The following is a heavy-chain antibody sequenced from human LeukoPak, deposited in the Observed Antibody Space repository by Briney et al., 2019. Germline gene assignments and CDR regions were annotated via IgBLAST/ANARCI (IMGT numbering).Heavy chain of an antibody. CDR2: ISSSSSTM. Sequence: GGSLKLSCVASGFTFSPYTMHWVRQAPGKGLEWVSSISSSSSTMYYADSVKGRFTTSRDNARNSMYLQMNSLRAEDTAVYYCARDGSGLGYCSSTNCRGAFDIWGQGTKVTVSS. J-gene: IGHJ3*02. CDR1: GFTFSPYT. D-gene: IGHD2-2*01. CDR3: ARDGSGLGYCSSTNCRGAFDI. V-gene: IGHV3-48*01.